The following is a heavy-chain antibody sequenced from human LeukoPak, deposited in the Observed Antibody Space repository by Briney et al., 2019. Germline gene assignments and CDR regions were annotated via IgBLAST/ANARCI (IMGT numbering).Heavy chain of an antibody. J-gene: IGHJ5*02. CDR2: ISSSSSYI. D-gene: IGHD6-19*01. CDR1: GFTFSSYS. CDR3: ARDNKNFGIAVAGS. Sequence: GGSLRLSCAASGFTFSSYSMNWVRQAPGKGLELVSSISSSSSYIYYADSVKGRFTISRDNAKNSLYLQMNSLRAEDTAVYYCARDNKNFGIAVAGSWGQGTLVTVSS. V-gene: IGHV3-21*01.